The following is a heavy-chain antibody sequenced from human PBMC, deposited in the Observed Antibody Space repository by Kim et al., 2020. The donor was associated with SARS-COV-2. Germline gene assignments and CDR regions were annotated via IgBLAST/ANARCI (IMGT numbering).Heavy chain of an antibody. V-gene: IGHV1-2*06. CDR3: ASEEYSSSSLKWSYYGMDV. CDR1: GYTFTGYY. J-gene: IGHJ6*02. D-gene: IGHD6-6*01. Sequence: ASVKVSCKASGYTFTGYYMHWVRQAPGQGLEWMGRINPNSGGTNYAQKFQGRVTMTRDTSISTAYMELSRLRSDDTAVYYCASEEYSSSSLKWSYYGMDVWGQGTTVTVSS. CDR2: INPNSGGT.